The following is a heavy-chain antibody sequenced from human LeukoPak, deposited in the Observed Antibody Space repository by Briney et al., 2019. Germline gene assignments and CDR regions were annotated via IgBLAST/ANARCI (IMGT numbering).Heavy chain of an antibody. D-gene: IGHD3-16*01. CDR3: AKGLRTGVGPYMGYHYYMDV. J-gene: IGHJ6*03. Sequence: GVLSLSCAASGFTFSSYAMSWVRRAPGKGLKWVSTINDNGAGTYYADSVKGRFTISRDNSYNTVSLQMNSLRDEDTGVYFCAKGLRTGVGPYMGYHYYMDVWGKGATVTVSS. CDR2: INDNGAGT. CDR1: GFTFSSYA. V-gene: IGHV3-23*01.